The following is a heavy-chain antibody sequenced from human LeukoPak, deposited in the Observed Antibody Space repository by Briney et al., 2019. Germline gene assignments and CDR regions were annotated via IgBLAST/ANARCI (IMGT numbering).Heavy chain of an antibody. Sequence: GRSLRLSCAASGFTFSDYWMTWVRQAPGTGLEWVANIKQDGNEKYYVDSVKGRFTISRDNAKNSLHLQMDNLRAEDTAVYYCARPKNRENYWRAFDIWGQGTMVTVSS. CDR3: ARPKNRENYWRAFDI. CDR1: GFTFSDYW. CDR2: IKQDGNEK. D-gene: IGHD1-7*01. V-gene: IGHV3-7*03. J-gene: IGHJ3*02.